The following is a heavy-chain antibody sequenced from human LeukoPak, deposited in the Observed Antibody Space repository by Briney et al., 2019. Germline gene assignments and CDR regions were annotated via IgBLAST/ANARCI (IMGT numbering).Heavy chain of an antibody. CDR2: IYYSGNT. D-gene: IGHD6-6*01. CDR1: GGSISSSSDY. Sequence: SETVSLTCTVSGGSISSSSDYWGWIRQPPGKGLEWIGSIYYSGNTYYNPSLKSRVTISLDTSKNQFSLKLSSVTAADTAMYYCARQSVRAIAIAARPGNYFDYWGQGTLVTVSS. V-gene: IGHV4-39*01. CDR3: ARQSVRAIAIAARPGNYFDY. J-gene: IGHJ4*02.